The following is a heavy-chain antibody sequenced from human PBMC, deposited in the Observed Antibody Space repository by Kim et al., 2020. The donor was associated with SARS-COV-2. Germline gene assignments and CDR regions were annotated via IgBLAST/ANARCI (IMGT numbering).Heavy chain of an antibody. D-gene: IGHD1-1*01. Sequence: GGSLRLSCVASGFTFSNAWMSWVRQAPGKGLELVGRIKSKTDGGTTDYAAPVKGRFTITSDDSKNTPYLQMNRLKTEDTDAYHCITDITTIGPFDYWGQ. CDR1: GFTFSNAW. V-gene: IGHV3-15*01. J-gene: IGHJ4*02. CDR3: ITDITTIGPFDY. CDR2: IKSKTDGGTT.